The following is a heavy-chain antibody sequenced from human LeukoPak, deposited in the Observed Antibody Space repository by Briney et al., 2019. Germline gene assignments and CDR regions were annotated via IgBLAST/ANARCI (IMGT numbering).Heavy chain of an antibody. J-gene: IGHJ4*02. CDR3: ARGVDTAMVDY. Sequence: GGSLRLSCAASGFTFSSYAMHWIRQAPGKGLEWVAVISYDGSNKYYADSVKGRFTISRDNSKNTLYLQMNSLRAEDTAVYYCARGVDTAMVDYWGQETLVTVSS. D-gene: IGHD5-18*01. CDR1: GFTFSSYA. CDR2: ISYDGSNK. V-gene: IGHV3-30-3*01.